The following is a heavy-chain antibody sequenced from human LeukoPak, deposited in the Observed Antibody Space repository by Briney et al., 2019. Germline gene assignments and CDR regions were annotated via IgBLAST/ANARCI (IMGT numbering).Heavy chain of an antibody. CDR2: IIPILGIA. CDR3: ARDPDGGSIDY. CDR1: GGTFSSYT. Sequence: ASVKVSCKASGGTFSSYTISWVRQAPGQGLEWMGRIIPILGIANYAQKFQGRVTITADKSTSTAYMELSSLRSEDTAVYYCARDPDGGSIDYWGQGTLVTVSS. J-gene: IGHJ4*02. V-gene: IGHV1-69*04. D-gene: IGHD4-23*01.